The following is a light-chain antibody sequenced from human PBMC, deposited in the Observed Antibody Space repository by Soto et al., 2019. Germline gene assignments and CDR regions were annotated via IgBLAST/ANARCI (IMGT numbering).Light chain of an antibody. CDR3: QQYGSSPPVT. V-gene: IGKV3-20*01. CDR1: QSVSSSY. Sequence: EIVLTQSPGTLSLSPGERATLSCGASQSVSSSYLAWYQQKPGQTPRLLIYGASGRATGMPDRFSGSGSGTDFTLTISRLEPEDFAVYYCQQYGSSPPVTFGQGTRLEIK. CDR2: GAS. J-gene: IGKJ5*01.